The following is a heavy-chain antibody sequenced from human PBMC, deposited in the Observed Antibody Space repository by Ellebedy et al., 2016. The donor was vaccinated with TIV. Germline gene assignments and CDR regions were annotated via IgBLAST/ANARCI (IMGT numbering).Heavy chain of an antibody. D-gene: IGHD6-13*01. CDR3: AALPYISTSSAY. Sequence: ASVKVSCKASGYTFTAYHIHSVRQAPGQGLEWMGWIYPYNGDTNYAQKFQGRVTMTRDTSISTGYMELSGLKSDDTAVYYCAALPYISTSSAYWGQGTLVTVSS. V-gene: IGHV1-2*02. J-gene: IGHJ4*02. CDR1: GYTFTAYH. CDR2: IYPYNGDT.